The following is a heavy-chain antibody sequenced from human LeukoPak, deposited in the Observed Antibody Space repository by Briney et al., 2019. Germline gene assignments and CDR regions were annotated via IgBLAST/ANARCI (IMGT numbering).Heavy chain of an antibody. CDR2: IYYSGST. Sequence: SETLSLTCTVSGGSISSSSYYWGWIRQPPGKGLEWIGSIYYSGSTYYNPSLKSRVTISVDTSKNQFSLKLSSVTAADTAVYYCARSFSVWFGELAPFDYWGQGTLVTVSS. D-gene: IGHD3-10*01. CDR3: ARSFSVWFGELAPFDY. J-gene: IGHJ4*02. V-gene: IGHV4-39*01. CDR1: GGSISSSSYY.